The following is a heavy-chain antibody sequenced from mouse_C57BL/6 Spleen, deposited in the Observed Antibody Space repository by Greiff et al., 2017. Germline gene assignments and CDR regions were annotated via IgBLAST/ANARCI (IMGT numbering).Heavy chain of an antibody. J-gene: IGHJ1*03. Sequence: VKLQESGAELVKPGASVKISCKASGYAFSSYWMNWVKQRPGKGLAWIGQLYPGDGDTNYNGKFKGKATLTADKSSSTAYMQLSSLTSEDSAVYFCAGITTVVARYFDVWGTGTTVTVSS. V-gene: IGHV1-80*01. CDR3: AGITTVVARYFDV. CDR2: LYPGDGDT. CDR1: GYAFSSYW. D-gene: IGHD1-1*01.